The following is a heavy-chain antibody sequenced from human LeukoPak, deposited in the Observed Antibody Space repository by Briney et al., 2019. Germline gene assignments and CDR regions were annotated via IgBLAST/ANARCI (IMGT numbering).Heavy chain of an antibody. Sequence: PSETLSLTCTVSGGSISSSSYYWGWIRQPPGKGLEWIGSIYYSGSTYYNPSLKSRVTISVDTSKNQFSLKLSSVTAADTAVYYCARVVWELSTPFDYWGQGTLVTVSS. CDR2: IYYSGST. D-gene: IGHD1-26*01. V-gene: IGHV4-39*07. CDR1: GGSISSSSYY. J-gene: IGHJ4*02. CDR3: ARVVWELSTPFDY.